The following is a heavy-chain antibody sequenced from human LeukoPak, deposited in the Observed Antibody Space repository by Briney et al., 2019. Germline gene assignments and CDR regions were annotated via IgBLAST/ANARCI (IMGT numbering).Heavy chain of an antibody. J-gene: IGHJ4*02. CDR2: IKQDGSEK. CDR1: GFTFSSYW. Sequence: GGSLRLSCAASGFTFSSYWMSWVRQAPGKGLEWVANIKQDGSEKYYVDSVKGRFAISRDNAKNSLYLQMNNLRAEDTAVYYCARDASRSGWFFSFDYWGQGTLVTVSS. CDR3: ARDASRSGWFFSFDY. D-gene: IGHD6-19*01. V-gene: IGHV3-7*01.